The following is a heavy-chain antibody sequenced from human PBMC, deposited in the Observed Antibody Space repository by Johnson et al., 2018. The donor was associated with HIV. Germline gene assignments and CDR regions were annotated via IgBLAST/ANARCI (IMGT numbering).Heavy chain of an antibody. V-gene: IGHV3-33*06. CDR1: GFRFRSYV. D-gene: IGHD3-3*01. J-gene: IGHJ3*02. CDR3: AKDSEVSGYQPDAFDI. CDR2: IWYDGSNK. Sequence: QVQLVESGGGVVQPGRSLRLSCAASGFRFRSYVMHWVRQAPGKGLEWVAAIWYDGSNKYYADSVKGRFTISRDNSKNTLYLQMNSLRAEDTAVYYCAKDSEVSGYQPDAFDIWDQGTMVTVSS.